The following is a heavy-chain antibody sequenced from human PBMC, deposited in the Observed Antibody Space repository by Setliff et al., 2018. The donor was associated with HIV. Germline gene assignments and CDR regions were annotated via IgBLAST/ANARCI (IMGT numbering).Heavy chain of an antibody. CDR2: IYYSGST. Sequence: SETLSLTCTVSGGSISTYYWSWIRQPPGKRLEWIGYIYYSGSTNYNPSLKSRVTISVDTSKNQFSLKVNSVTAADTAMYYCARDIWAYGLMGSWGQGTLVTVSS. D-gene: IGHD4-17*01. CDR3: ARDIWAYGLMGS. CDR1: GGSISTYY. V-gene: IGHV4-59*12. J-gene: IGHJ5*02.